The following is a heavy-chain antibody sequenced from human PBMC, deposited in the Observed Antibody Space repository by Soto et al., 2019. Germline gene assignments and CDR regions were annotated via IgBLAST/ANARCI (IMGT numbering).Heavy chain of an antibody. CDR3: ARDEARRDQLLFLGSVY. CDR2: ISSSSYI. J-gene: IGHJ4*02. Sequence: PGGSLRLSCAASGFTFSSYSMNWVRQAPGKGLEWVSSISSSSYIYYADSVKGRFTISRDNAKNSLYLQMNSLRAEDTAVYYCARDEARRDQLLFLGSVYWGQGTLVTVSS. CDR1: GFTFSSYS. V-gene: IGHV3-21*01. D-gene: IGHD2-2*01.